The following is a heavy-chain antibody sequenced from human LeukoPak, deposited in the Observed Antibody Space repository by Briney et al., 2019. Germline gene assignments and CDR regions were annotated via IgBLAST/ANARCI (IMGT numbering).Heavy chain of an antibody. CDR2: IRYDGSNK. CDR1: GFTFSSYG. CDR3: AKDTGRPTMGIAAAGTSGGTGIFDY. J-gene: IGHJ4*02. Sequence: PGGSLRLSCAASGFTFSSYGMHWVRQAPGKGLEWVAFIRYDGSNKYYADSVKGRFTISRDNSKNTLYLQMNSLRAEDTAVYYCAKDTGRPTMGIAAAGTSGGTGIFDYWGQGTLVTVSS. V-gene: IGHV3-30*02. D-gene: IGHD6-13*01.